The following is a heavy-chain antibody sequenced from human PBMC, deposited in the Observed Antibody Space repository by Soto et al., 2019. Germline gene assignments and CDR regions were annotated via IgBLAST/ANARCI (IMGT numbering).Heavy chain of an antibody. D-gene: IGHD3-16*01. CDR1: GYSFTNND. J-gene: IGHJ5*02. Sequence: ASVKVSCKASGYSFTNNDVSWVRQATGQGLEWMGWMNPGSGDTGYAQKFQGRVTMTRDISIATAYMELSSLRSDDTAIYYCARMETFGSLNWFDPWGQGTLVAVSS. V-gene: IGHV1-8*01. CDR3: ARMETFGSLNWFDP. CDR2: MNPGSGDT.